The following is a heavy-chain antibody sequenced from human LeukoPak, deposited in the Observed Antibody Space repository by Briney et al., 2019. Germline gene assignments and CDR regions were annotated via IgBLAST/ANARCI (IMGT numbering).Heavy chain of an antibody. CDR3: VNHDYGDSYVG. CDR2: ITPDGTKT. J-gene: IGHJ4*02. D-gene: IGHD4-17*01. Sequence: PGGSLRLSCEASGITFNIYWMHWVRQAPGKGLVWVSRITPDGTKTDYADSVKGRFTISRDNAKNTLYLQMNSLRAEAAAVYFCVNHDYGDSYVGGGQGTLVTVSS. CDR1: GITFNIYW. V-gene: IGHV3-74*01.